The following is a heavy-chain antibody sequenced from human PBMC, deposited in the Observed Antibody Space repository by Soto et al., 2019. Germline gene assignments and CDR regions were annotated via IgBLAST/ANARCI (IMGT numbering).Heavy chain of an antibody. CDR2: ISFDGRGK. D-gene: IGHD6-6*01. J-gene: IGHJ4*02. V-gene: IGHV3-30*01. Sequence: VQLVESGGGVVQPGQSLRLSCVASRFTFTDYAIHWVRQAPGKGLEWVAVISFDGRGKFYADSGKGRFTISRDNSKNTVYLQMNSLTTEDTAVYYCARGGGRGYSSPSGYFDYWGQGTLVTVSS. CDR1: RFTFTDYA. CDR3: ARGGGRGYSSPSGYFDY.